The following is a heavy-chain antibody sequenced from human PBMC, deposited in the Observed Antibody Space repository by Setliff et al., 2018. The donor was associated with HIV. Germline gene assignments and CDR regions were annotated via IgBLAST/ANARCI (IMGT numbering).Heavy chain of an antibody. V-gene: IGHV4-31*03. Sequence: PSETLSLTCSVSGVSIVSGGFYFSWIRHHPGKGLEWIGTVYYTGKTYYNPSLQSRLTMSVDTSKNQLYLKINSVTAADTAVYFCARDLHANYHVVDIWGPGTMVTVSS. D-gene: IGHD2-15*01. CDR2: VYYTGKT. CDR3: ARDLHANYHVVDI. J-gene: IGHJ3*02. CDR1: GVSIVSGGFY.